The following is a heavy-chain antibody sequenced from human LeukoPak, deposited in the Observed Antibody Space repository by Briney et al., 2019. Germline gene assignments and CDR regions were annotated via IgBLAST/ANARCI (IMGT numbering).Heavy chain of an antibody. J-gene: IGHJ6*03. CDR3: ARERAGSPGNYYYMDV. CDR1: GGSISSGSYY. Sequence: PSQTLSLTCTVSGGSISSGSYYWSWIRQPAGKGLEWIGRIYTSGSTNYNPSLKSRVTISVDTSKNQFSLKLSSVTAADTAVYYCARERAGSPGNYYYMDVWGKGTTVTISS. V-gene: IGHV4-61*02. CDR2: IYTSGST.